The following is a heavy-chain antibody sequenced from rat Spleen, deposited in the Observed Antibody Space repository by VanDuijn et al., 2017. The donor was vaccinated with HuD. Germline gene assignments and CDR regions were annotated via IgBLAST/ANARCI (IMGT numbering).Heavy chain of an antibody. V-gene: IGHV5-27*01. D-gene: IGHD4-3*01. CDR1: GFTFSDYY. CDR2: ISTGGGST. CDR3: ATGGGDY. J-gene: IGHJ3*01. Sequence: EVQLVESGGGLVQPGGSLKLSCSVSGFTFSDYYMAWVRQAPTKGLEWVAYISTGGGSTYYRDSVKGRFTISRDNAKSTQYLQMDRLRSEDTATYYCATGGGDYWGQGTLVTVSS.